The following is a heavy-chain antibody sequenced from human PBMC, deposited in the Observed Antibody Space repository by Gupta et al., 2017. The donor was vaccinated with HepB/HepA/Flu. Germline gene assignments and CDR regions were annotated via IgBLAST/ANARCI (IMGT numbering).Heavy chain of an antibody. V-gene: IGHV3-48*01. CDR1: GFTFSRSR. J-gene: IGHJ4*02. Sequence: EVQLVESGGGLLQPGGSPRLSCAASGFTFSRSRMNYVRQAPGKGLEWVSHMTSSTSTIYYADSVKGRFTISRDNAKNSLYLQMNSMGAEDTAVYYGATGSSEKQLGYYFDYWGQGTLGTVSS. CDR3: ATGSSEKQLGYYFDY. CDR2: MTSSTSTI. D-gene: IGHD6-13*01.